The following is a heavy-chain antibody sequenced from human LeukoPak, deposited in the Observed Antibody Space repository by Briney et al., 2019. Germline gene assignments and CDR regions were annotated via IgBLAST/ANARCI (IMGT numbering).Heavy chain of an antibody. D-gene: IGHD6-6*01. J-gene: IGHJ4*01. V-gene: IGHV3-74*01. CDR3: ARYSSSSGGASYYLDY. CDR1: GFTLRNYW. Sequence: PGGSLRLSCTASGFTLRNYWMHWVRQVPGKRLVWVSRISGDGSVTNYADSVQGRFTISRDNAKNILYLQINSPRSEDTAIYYCARYSSSSGGASYYLDYWGHGTLVTVSS. CDR2: ISGDGSVT.